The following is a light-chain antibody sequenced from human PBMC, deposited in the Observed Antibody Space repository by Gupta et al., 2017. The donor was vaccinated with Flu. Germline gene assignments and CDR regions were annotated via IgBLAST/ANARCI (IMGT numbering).Light chain of an antibody. CDR3: QQDGSSPFT. CDR1: QSVTSSY. CDR2: GIS. V-gene: IGKV3-20*01. J-gene: IGKJ4*01. Sequence: EIVLTQSPGTLSLSPGDRATLSCRAGQSVTSSYLAWFQQKPGQAPRLLIYGISNRATGIPDRFSGSGSGTDFSLTISRLEPEDFAVYYCQQDGSSPFTFGGGTKVEIK.